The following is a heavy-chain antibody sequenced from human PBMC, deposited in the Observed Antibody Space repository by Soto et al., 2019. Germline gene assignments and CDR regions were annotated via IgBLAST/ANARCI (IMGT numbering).Heavy chain of an antibody. CDR1: GYTFTSYD. Sequence: QVQLVQSGAEVKKPGASVKVSCKASGYTFTSYDINWVRQATGQGLEWMGWMNPNSGNTGYAQKFQGRVTMTSNASISTAYMELSSLRSEDTAVYYCAREHSSSWRFDYWGQGTLVTVSS. D-gene: IGHD6-13*01. J-gene: IGHJ4*02. CDR2: MNPNSGNT. V-gene: IGHV1-8*01. CDR3: AREHSSSWRFDY.